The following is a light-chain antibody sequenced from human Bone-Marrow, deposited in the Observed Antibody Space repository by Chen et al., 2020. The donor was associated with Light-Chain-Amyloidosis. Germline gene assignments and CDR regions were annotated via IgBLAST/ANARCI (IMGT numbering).Light chain of an antibody. Sequence: QSVLTQPPSVSAAPGQKVTISCSGSNSNIGINYVSWYQQLPGTSPKLHIYENNQRPSEIPDRLSGAKSGTSATLGVARLQTGDEADYYCATWDSSLTVWMFGGGTKLTVL. CDR2: ENN. CDR3: ATWDSSLTVWM. CDR1: NSNIGINY. V-gene: IGLV1-51*02. J-gene: IGLJ3*02.